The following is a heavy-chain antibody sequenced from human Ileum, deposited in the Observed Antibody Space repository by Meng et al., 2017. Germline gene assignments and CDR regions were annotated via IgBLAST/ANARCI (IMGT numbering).Heavy chain of an antibody. Sequence: QVQLQASCPGLVNVSHTLFFTCTVSDGSIGNAAYYWTWIRQHPAKGLEWIGYIHYTGSTSYNPSLESRTSTSIDTSNNQFSLKVTSVTAADTAVYYCARGVSAAGLFDNWGPGTLVTVSS. D-gene: IGHD2-2*01. CDR1: DGSIGNAAYY. CDR2: IHYTGST. J-gene: IGHJ4*02. CDR3: ARGVSAAGLFDN. V-gene: IGHV4-31*03.